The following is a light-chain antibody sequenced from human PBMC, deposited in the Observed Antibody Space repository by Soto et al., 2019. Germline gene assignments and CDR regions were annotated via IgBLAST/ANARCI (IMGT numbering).Light chain of an antibody. J-gene: IGKJ2*01. CDR2: GAS. Sequence: EIVMTQSPATLSVSPGERATLSCRASQSVSSNFAWYQQKPGQAPRLLIYGASTRATGIPAWFSGSGSGTEFTLTISSLQSEDFAFYYGQQYNNWPPMYTLGKGTTLAIK. CDR1: QSVSSN. CDR3: QQYNNWPPMYT. V-gene: IGKV3-15*01.